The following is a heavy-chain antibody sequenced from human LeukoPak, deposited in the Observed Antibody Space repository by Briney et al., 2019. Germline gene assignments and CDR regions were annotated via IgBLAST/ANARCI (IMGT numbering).Heavy chain of an antibody. V-gene: IGHV1-46*01. CDR3: ARIRDGYNDAYDI. D-gene: IGHD5-24*01. CDR1: GYTFTSYG. Sequence: ASVKVSCKASGYTFTSYGITWVRQAPGQGLEWMGLINPGGDNTNYAQNFQGRVTMTRDTSASTVYMELSSLRSEDTAIYYCARIRDGYNDAYDIWGQGTVVTVPS. CDR2: INPGGDNT. J-gene: IGHJ3*02.